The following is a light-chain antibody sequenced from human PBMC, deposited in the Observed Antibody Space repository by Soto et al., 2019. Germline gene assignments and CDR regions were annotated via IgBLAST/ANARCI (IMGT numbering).Light chain of an antibody. J-gene: IGKJ5*01. V-gene: IGKV3-11*01. Sequence: EIVLTQSPATLSLSPGERATLSCRASQSVSTYLAWYQQKPGQAPRLLISDASNRATGIPARFSGSGSGTDFTLTISSLEPEDFAAYYCQQRSNWPPVSFGQGTRLEIK. CDR3: QQRSNWPPVS. CDR2: DAS. CDR1: QSVSTY.